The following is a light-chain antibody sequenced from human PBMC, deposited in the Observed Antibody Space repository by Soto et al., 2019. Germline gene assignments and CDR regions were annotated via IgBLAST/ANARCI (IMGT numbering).Light chain of an antibody. CDR3: QHYNSYSEA. Sequence: DIQMTQSPATLSGSVGDRVTITCGASQTISGWLAWYQQKPGKAPKLLIYKASTLKSGVPSRFSGSGSGTEFTLTISSLQPDDFATYYCQHYNSYSEAFGQGTKVDIK. V-gene: IGKV1-5*03. J-gene: IGKJ1*01. CDR2: KAS. CDR1: QTISGW.